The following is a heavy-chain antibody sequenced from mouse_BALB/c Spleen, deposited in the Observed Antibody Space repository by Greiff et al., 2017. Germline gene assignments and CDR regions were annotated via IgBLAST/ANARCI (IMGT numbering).Heavy chain of an antibody. CDR3: ARGGNLSYFDY. V-gene: IGHV5-4*02. Sequence: DVMLVESGGGLVKPGGSLKLSCAASGFTFSDYYMYWVRQTPEKRLEWVATISDGGSYTYYPDSVKGRFTISRDNAKNNLYLQMSSLKSEDTAMYYCARGGNLSYFDYWGQGTTLTVSS. CDR2: ISDGGSYT. CDR1: GFTFSDYY. J-gene: IGHJ2*01. D-gene: IGHD2-1*01.